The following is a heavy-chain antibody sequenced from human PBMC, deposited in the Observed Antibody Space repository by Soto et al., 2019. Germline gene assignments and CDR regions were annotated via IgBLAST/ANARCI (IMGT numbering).Heavy chain of an antibody. CDR1: GFTFSSYA. CDR2: ISYDGSNK. D-gene: IGHD6-19*01. CDR3: ARATSVWYKDAFDI. J-gene: IGHJ3*02. Sequence: QVQLVESGGGVVQPGRSLRLSCAASGFTFSSYAMHWVRQAPGKGLGWVAVISYDGSNKYYADSVKGRFTISRDNSKNTLYLQMNSLRAEDTAVYYCARATSVWYKDAFDIWGQGTMVTVSS. V-gene: IGHV3-30-3*01.